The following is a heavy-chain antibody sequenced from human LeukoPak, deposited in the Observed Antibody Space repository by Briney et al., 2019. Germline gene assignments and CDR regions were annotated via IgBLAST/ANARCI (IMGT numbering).Heavy chain of an antibody. CDR1: GGSISSTRYY. Sequence: PSETLSLTCTVSGGSISSTRYYWGWIRQPPGKGLEWIGSIYYSGSTYYNPSLKSRVTISVDTSKNQLSLKLSSVTAADTAVYYCARDRYYYDSSGYYIFDYWGQGTLVTVSS. D-gene: IGHD3-22*01. V-gene: IGHV4-39*07. CDR2: IYYSGST. CDR3: ARDRYYYDSSGYYIFDY. J-gene: IGHJ4*02.